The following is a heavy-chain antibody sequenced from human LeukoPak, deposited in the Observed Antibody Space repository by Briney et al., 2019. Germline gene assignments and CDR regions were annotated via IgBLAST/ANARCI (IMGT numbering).Heavy chain of an antibody. V-gene: IGHV3-7*05. CDR1: GLTFSRYW. J-gene: IGHJ4*02. Sequence: PGGSLRLSCAASGLTFSRYWMNWVRQAPGKGLEWVANIKQDGSEKYYADSVKGRFTISRDNAKNSVYFQMNSLRAEDTAVYYCVGGQGWVADYWGQGTLVTVSS. CDR3: VGGQGWVADY. CDR2: IKQDGSEK. D-gene: IGHD1-26*01.